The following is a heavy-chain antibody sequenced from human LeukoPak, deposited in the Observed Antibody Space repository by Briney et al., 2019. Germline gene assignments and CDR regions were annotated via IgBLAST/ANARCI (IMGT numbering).Heavy chain of an antibody. CDR3: TTEATVTTSPPFQH. D-gene: IGHD4-17*01. CDR1: GFTFSNAW. J-gene: IGHJ1*01. CDR2: IKSKTDGGTT. Sequence: GGSLRLSCAASGFTFSNAWMSWVRQAPGKGLEWVGRIKSKTDGGTTDYAALVKGRFTISRDDSKNTLYLQMNSLKTEDTAVYYCTTEATVTTSPPFQHWGQGTLVTVSS. V-gene: IGHV3-15*01.